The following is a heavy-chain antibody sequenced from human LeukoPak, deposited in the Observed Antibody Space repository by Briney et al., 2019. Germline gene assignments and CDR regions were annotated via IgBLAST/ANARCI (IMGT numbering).Heavy chain of an antibody. CDR2: ITASGGGT. D-gene: IGHD3-10*01. J-gene: IGHJ4*02. CDR3: ARDVFGLDY. Sequence: ASVKVSCKASGYTFTSYYLHWVRQAPGQGLEWMGVITASGGGTTYAQKFQGRVTMTRDTSSSTVYMELTSLRSEDTAVYYCARDVFGLDYWGQGTLVTVSS. CDR1: GYTFTSYY. V-gene: IGHV1-46*01.